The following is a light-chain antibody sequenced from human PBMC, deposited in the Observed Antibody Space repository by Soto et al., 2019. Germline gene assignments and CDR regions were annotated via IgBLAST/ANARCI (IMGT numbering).Light chain of an antibody. CDR2: LNSDGSH. Sequence: QSVLTQSPSASASLGASVKLTCTLSSGHSSDAIAWHQQQPEKGPRFLMNLNSDGSHTKGDGLPDRFSGSSSGAERYLTISSLQSEDEADYYCQTWGTGIVVFGGGTKVTVL. CDR1: SGHSSDA. CDR3: QTWGTGIVV. V-gene: IGLV4-69*01. J-gene: IGLJ2*01.